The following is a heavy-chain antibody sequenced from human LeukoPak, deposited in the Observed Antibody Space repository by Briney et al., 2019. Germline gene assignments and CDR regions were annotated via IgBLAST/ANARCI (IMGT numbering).Heavy chain of an antibody. CDR3: ARGRGSWYGVYFDY. CDR1: GFTFTDYW. V-gene: IGHV3-7*01. J-gene: IGHJ4*02. Sequence: GGSLRLSCAASGFTFTDYWMSWVRQAPGKGLEWVANIKRDGSEKYYEDSVKGRFTISRDNAKNSLYLQMNSLRTEDTAVYYCARGRGSWYGVYFDYWGQGTLVTVSS. CDR2: IKRDGSEK. D-gene: IGHD6-13*01.